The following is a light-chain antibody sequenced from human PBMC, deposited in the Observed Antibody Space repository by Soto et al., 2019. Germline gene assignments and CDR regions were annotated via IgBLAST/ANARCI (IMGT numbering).Light chain of an antibody. CDR1: QSININ. J-gene: IGKJ1*01. Sequence: EFVLMQTPSTVSFSPGERATLSCSASQSININLAWYQQKPGQAPRLLIYDASTRATGIPDRFSGSGSGTDFTLTISRLEPEDFAVYHCHQYGGSPPTFGQGTKVDI. CDR2: DAS. CDR3: HQYGGSPPT. V-gene: IGKV3-20*01.